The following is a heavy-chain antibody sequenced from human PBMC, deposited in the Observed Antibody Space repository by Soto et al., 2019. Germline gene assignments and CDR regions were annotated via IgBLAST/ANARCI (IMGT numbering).Heavy chain of an antibody. CDR2: TYYKSKWNN. CDR3: TGITWFRGMDV. J-gene: IGHJ6*02. D-gene: IGHD3-10*01. V-gene: IGHV6-1*01. Sequence: TSETLSLTCVLSGDSVSNNSAGWNWIRQSPSRGLEWLGRTYYKSKWNNDYALSVKSRITINPDTSKNQFSLHLYSVTPEDTAVYYCTGITWFRGMDVWGQGTPVTVSS. CDR1: GDSVSNNSAG.